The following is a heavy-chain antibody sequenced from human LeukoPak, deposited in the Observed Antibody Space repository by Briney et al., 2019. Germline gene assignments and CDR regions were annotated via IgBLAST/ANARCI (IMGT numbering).Heavy chain of an antibody. Sequence: SVKVSCKASGGTFSSYAISWVRQAPGQGLEWMGRIIPILGIANYAQKLQGRVTITADKSTSTAYMELSSLRSEDTAVYYCSRVGGDDVPFDYWGQGTLVTVSS. CDR3: SRVGGDDVPFDY. CDR2: IIPILGIA. J-gene: IGHJ4*02. CDR1: GGTFSSYA. D-gene: IGHD4-17*01. V-gene: IGHV1-69*04.